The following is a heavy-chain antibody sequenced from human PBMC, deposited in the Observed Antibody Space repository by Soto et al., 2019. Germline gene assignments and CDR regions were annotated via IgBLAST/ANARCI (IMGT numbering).Heavy chain of an antibody. CDR2: IIPIFGTA. V-gene: IGHV1-69*12. J-gene: IGHJ2*01. CDR1: GGTFSSYA. D-gene: IGHD1-26*01. CDR3: ARVLGGSYPVGYFDL. Sequence: QVQLVQSGAEVKKPGSSVKVSCKASGGTFSSYAISWVRQAPGQGLEWMGGIIPIFGTANYAQKFQGRVTITADESTRTAYMGLSSVRSEDTAVYCCARVLGGSYPVGYFDLWGRGTLVTVSS.